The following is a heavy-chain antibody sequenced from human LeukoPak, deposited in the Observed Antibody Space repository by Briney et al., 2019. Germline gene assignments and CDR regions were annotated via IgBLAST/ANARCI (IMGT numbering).Heavy chain of an antibody. J-gene: IGHJ4*02. D-gene: IGHD2-21*01. CDR2: IYHSGST. Sequence: PSGTLSLTCAVSGGSISSSNWWSWVRQPPGKGLEWIGEIYHSGSTNYNPSLKSRVTVSVDRSKNQFSLKLSSVTAADTAVYYCAREVLYCGGDCYSDYWGQGTLVTVSS. CDR3: AREVLYCGGDCYSDY. CDR1: GGSISSSNW. V-gene: IGHV4-4*02.